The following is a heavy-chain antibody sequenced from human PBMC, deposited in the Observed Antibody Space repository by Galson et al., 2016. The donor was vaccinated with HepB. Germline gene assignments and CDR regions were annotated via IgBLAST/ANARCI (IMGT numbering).Heavy chain of an antibody. D-gene: IGHD3-22*01. Sequence: PALVKPTQTLTLTCDFYGFSLITSRVGVGWIRQPPGKALEWLALIYYDDYKLYSPSLKSRLSINKATSRNRVVLTMTNMDPVDTATYYCARTDYDTSGYYPTNWYFDIWGRGTLVTVFS. J-gene: IGHJ2*01. CDR3: ARTDYDTSGYYPTNWYFDI. V-gene: IGHV2-5*02. CDR1: GFSLITSRVG. CDR2: IYYDDYK.